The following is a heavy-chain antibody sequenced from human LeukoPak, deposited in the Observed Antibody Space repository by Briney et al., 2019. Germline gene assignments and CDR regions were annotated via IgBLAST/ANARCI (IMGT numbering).Heavy chain of an antibody. CDR3: ARDHYVNWFDP. V-gene: IGHV4-61*02. CDR1: GGSISSGSYY. J-gene: IGHJ5*02. D-gene: IGHD3-16*01. Sequence: TSQTLSLTXTVSGGSISSGSYYWSWIRQPAGKGLEWIGRIYTSGSTNYNPSLKSRVTILVDTSKNQFSLKLSSVTAADTAVYYCARDHYVNWFDPWGQGTLVTVSS. CDR2: IYTSGST.